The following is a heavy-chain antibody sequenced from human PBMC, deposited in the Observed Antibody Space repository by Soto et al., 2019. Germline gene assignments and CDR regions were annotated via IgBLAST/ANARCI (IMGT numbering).Heavy chain of an antibody. CDR1: GFSLTTSGVG. D-gene: IGHD2-2*01. V-gene: IGHV2-5*02. CDR3: AHHTITPATNWFDP. J-gene: IGHJ5*02. CDR2: IYWDDDK. Sequence: SGPTLVNPTQTLTLTCTFSGFSLTTSGVGVGWIRQPPGKALEWLALIYWDDDKRYSPSLRGRLTITKDTSKNQVVLAMTNMDPVDTATYYCAHHTITPATNWFDPWGLGTLVTVSS.